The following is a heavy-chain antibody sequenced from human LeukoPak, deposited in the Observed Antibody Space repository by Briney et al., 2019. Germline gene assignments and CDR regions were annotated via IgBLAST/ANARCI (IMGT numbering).Heavy chain of an antibody. CDR1: GFTFSSYG. Sequence: GGSLRLSCAASGFTFSSYGMHWVRQAPGKGLEWVAVIWYDGSNKYYADSVKGRFTISRDNSKNTLYLQMNSLRAEDTAVYYCARDGGYCGGDCYSEEDAFDIWGQGTMVTVSS. CDR3: ARDGGYCGGDCYSEEDAFDI. D-gene: IGHD2-21*02. J-gene: IGHJ3*02. V-gene: IGHV3-33*01. CDR2: IWYDGSNK.